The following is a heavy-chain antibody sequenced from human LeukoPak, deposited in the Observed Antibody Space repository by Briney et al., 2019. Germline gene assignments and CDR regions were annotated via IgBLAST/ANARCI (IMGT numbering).Heavy chain of an antibody. V-gene: IGHV1-69*06. CDR3: ARVRVVGDLSVDV. J-gene: IGHJ6*04. CDR1: GGTFSSYA. CDR2: IIPIFGTA. Sequence: SVKVSCKASGGTFSSYAISWVRQAPGQGLEWMGGIIPIFGTANYAQKFQGRVTITADKSTSTAYMELSSLRSEDTAVYYCARVRVVGDLSVDVWGKGTTVTVSS. D-gene: IGHD3-10*01.